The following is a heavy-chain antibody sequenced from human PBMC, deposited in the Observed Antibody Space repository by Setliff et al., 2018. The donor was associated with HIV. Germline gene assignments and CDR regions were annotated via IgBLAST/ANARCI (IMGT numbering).Heavy chain of an antibody. V-gene: IGHV4-39*01. CDR1: GGSISGSNYY. CDR2: IYYSGST. D-gene: IGHD6-19*01. J-gene: IGHJ4*02. CDR3: ARQQHSSDLKIWNY. Sequence: SETLSLTCTVSGGSISGSNYYWGWIRQPPGKGLEWVGSIYYSGSTYYSPSLKSRVTISVDTSKNQFSLTLTSVTAADTAVYYCARQQHSSDLKIWNYWGQGTLVTVSS.